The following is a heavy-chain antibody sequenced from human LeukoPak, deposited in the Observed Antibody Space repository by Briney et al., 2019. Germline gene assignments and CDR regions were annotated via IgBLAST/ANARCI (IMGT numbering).Heavy chain of an antibody. V-gene: IGHV4-34*01. Sequence: PSETLSLTCAVYGGSFSGYYWSWIRQPPGKGLEWIGEINHSGSTNYNPSLKSRVTISVDTSKNQFSLKLSSVTAADTAVYYCARRYSYGSLRDFDYWGQGTLVTASS. CDR3: ARRYSYGSLRDFDY. CDR1: GGSFSGYY. CDR2: INHSGST. J-gene: IGHJ4*02. D-gene: IGHD5-18*01.